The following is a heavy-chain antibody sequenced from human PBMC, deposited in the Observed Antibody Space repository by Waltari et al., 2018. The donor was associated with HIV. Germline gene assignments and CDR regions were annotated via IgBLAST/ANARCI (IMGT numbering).Heavy chain of an antibody. CDR1: GFRFTTYW. D-gene: IGHD1-7*01. Sequence: EVQLVQSGGGLVQPGGSLTVACAASGFRFTTYWMSWIRQGPGKGLEWVANRKGEGSEKYDVDSLEGRFTISRDHAENAVYLQMNSRGAEDTAVYYCAGFFLGRPELDFDYWGQVTLVTVSS. CDR2: RKGEGSEK. CDR3: AGFFLGRPELDFDY. J-gene: IGHJ4*02. V-gene: IGHV3-7*01.